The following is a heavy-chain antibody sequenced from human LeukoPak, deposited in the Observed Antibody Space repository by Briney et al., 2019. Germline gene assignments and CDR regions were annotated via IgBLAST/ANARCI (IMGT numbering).Heavy chain of an antibody. J-gene: IGHJ4*02. CDR2: ISSSSSYI. D-gene: IGHD3-9*01. Sequence: GGSLRLSCAASGFTFSSYSMNWVRQAPGKGLEWVSSISSSSSYIYYADSVKGRFTISRDNAKNSLYLQMNSLRAEDTAVYYCARGMYYDIFTGEVDYWGQGTLVTVSS. CDR3: ARGMYYDIFTGEVDY. V-gene: IGHV3-21*01. CDR1: GFTFSSYS.